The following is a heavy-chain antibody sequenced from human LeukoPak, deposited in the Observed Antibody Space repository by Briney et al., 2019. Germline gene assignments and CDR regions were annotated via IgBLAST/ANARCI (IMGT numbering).Heavy chain of an antibody. V-gene: IGHV3-21*01. CDR2: ISSSSSYI. J-gene: IGHJ4*02. CDR1: GFTFSSYS. D-gene: IGHD5-24*01. CDR3: AGSPEMATISL. Sequence: GGSLRLSCAASGFTFSSYSMNWVRQAPGKGLEWVSSISSSSSYIYYADSVKGRFTISRDNAKNSLYLQMNSLRVEDTALYYCAGSPEMATISLWGQGTLVTVSS.